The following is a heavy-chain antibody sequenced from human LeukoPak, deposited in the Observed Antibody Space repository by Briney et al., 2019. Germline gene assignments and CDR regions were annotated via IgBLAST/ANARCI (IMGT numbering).Heavy chain of an antibody. CDR3: AKGVVVAPDVTPFDY. Sequence: GGSLRLSCAASGFIFNSYEMNWVRQAPGKGLEWVSSISYSGNSVYYADSVKGRFTISRDNAKNLLYLQMNSLRAEDTAVYYCAKGVVVAPDVTPFDYWGQGTLVTVSS. CDR2: ISYSGNSV. J-gene: IGHJ4*02. CDR1: GFIFNSYE. V-gene: IGHV3-48*03. D-gene: IGHD2-2*01.